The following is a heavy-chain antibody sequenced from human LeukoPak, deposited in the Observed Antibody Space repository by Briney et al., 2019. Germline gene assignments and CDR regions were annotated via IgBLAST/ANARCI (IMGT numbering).Heavy chain of an antibody. CDR1: GYTFTGYY. V-gene: IGHV1-2*02. CDR2: INPNSGGT. D-gene: IGHD6-13*01. J-gene: IGHJ4*02. CDR3: ARDRRSWYYFDY. Sequence: PKASVKLSCKASGYTFTGYYMHWVRQAPGQGLEWMGWINPNSGGTNYAQKFQGRVTMTRDTSISTAYMELSRLRSDDTAVYYCARDRRSWYYFDYWGQGTLVTVSS.